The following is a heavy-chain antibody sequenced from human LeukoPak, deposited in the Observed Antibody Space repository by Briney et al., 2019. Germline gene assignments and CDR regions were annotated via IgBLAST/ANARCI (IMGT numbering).Heavy chain of an antibody. Sequence: PGGSLRLSCAASGFTFSSYAMSWVRQAPGKGLEWVANIKQDGSERYYVDSVKGRFTISRDNAKNSLYLQMNSLRAEDSAVYYCARDNYGRTDYWGQGTLVTVSS. J-gene: IGHJ4*02. CDR3: ARDNYGRTDY. V-gene: IGHV3-7*01. CDR1: GFTFSSYA. CDR2: IKQDGSER. D-gene: IGHD3-10*01.